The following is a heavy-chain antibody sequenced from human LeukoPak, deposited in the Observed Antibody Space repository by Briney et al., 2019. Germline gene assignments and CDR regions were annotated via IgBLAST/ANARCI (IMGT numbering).Heavy chain of an antibody. CDR3: ARDGSNYFYAY. V-gene: IGHV4-39*07. CDR2: IYYSGST. Sequence: PSETLSLTCTVSGGSISSSSYYWGWIRQPPGKGLEWIGSIYYSGSTYYNPSLKSRVTISVDTSKNQFSLKLSSVTAADTAVYYCARDGSNYFYAYWGQGTLATVSS. D-gene: IGHD4-11*01. CDR1: GGSISSSSYY. J-gene: IGHJ4*02.